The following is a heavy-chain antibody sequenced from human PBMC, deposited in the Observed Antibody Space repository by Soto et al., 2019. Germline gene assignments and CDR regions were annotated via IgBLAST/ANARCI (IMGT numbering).Heavy chain of an antibody. CDR3: VQRGRSSGSFGY. CDR2: ISTNGSIK. D-gene: IGHD3-10*01. V-gene: IGHV3-48*01. Sequence: EVQLVESGGGLVQPGGSLRLSCAASGFTFSNYNMNWVRQAPGKGLEWVSHISTNGSIKYYADSVKGRFSISRDNAKNALYLQMNSLRAEDTAVYYCVQRGRSSGSFGYWGQGTLVTVSS. CDR1: GFTFSNYN. J-gene: IGHJ4*02.